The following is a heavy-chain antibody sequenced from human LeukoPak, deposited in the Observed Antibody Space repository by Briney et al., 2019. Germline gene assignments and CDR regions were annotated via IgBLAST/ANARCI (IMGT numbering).Heavy chain of an antibody. CDR1: GASISSGNYY. CDR2: IYASGST. D-gene: IGHD2-2*01. V-gene: IGHV4-61*02. J-gene: IGHJ4*02. CDR3: ATGGAYADFEY. Sequence: SETLSLTCTVSGASISSGNYYWSWIRQPAGKGLEWIGRIYASGSTEYNPSLKSRVTITVDTSKNQFSLKLSPVTAADTAVYYCATGGAYADFEYWGQGILVTVSS.